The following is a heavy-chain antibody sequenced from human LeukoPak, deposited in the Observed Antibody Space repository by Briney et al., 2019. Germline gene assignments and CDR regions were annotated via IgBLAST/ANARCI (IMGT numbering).Heavy chain of an antibody. D-gene: IGHD3-10*01. CDR1: GFTFSTYA. Sequence: GGSLRLSCAASGFTFSTYAMSWVRQAPGKGLEWVSGIGPGAAGTFYADSVKDRFTISRDNSKNTLFLQMNSLRVEDTALYYCAKRGGYETMAAFDYWGQGTLVTVSS. CDR3: AKRGGYETMAAFDY. V-gene: IGHV3-23*01. CDR2: IGPGAAGT. J-gene: IGHJ4*02.